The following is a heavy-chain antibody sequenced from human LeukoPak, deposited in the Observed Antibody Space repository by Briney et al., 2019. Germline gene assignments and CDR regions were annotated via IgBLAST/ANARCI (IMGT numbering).Heavy chain of an antibody. CDR3: TTFLHYYDSSGYQITLDY. CDR1: GFTFSNAW. D-gene: IGHD3-22*01. V-gene: IGHV3-15*01. CDR2: IKSKTECGTT. J-gene: IGHJ4*02. Sequence: GGSLRLSCAASGFTFSNAWMSWAREAPGKGLEWGGRIKSKTECGTTDYGAPVKGRFTISRDDSKNTLYLQMNSLKTEDTAVYYCTTFLHYYDSSGYQITLDYWGRGTLVTVSS.